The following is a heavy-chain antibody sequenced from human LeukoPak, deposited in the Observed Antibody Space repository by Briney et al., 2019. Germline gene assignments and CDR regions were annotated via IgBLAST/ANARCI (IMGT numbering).Heavy chain of an antibody. J-gene: IGHJ4*02. D-gene: IGHD1-14*01. CDR3: AKDSPGY. CDR2: MSGSGGTT. Sequence: GGSLRLSCVVSGFIFSDYGMSWVRQAPGRGLEWVSAMSGSGGTTYYADSVKGRFTISRDNSKNTLYLQMNSLRAEDTAVYYCAKDSPGYWGQGTLVTVSS. V-gene: IGHV3-23*01. CDR1: GFIFSDYG.